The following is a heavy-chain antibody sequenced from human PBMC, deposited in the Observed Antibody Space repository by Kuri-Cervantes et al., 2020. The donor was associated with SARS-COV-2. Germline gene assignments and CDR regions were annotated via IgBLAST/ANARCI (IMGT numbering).Heavy chain of an antibody. V-gene: IGHV4-34*01. CDR3: ARRGDQFDY. J-gene: IGHJ4*02. CDR2: INHSGST. Sequence: SETLSLTCAVYGGSFSGYYWSWIRQPPGKGLEWIGEINHSGSTNYNPSLKSRVTVPVDTSKNQFSLKLSSVTAADTAVYYCARRGDQFDYWGQGTLVTVSS. CDR1: GGSFSGYY. D-gene: IGHD3-16*01.